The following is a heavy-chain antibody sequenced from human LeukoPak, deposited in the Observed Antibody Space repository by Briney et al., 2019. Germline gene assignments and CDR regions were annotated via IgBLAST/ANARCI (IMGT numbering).Heavy chain of an antibody. CDR1: GGSFSGYY. V-gene: IGHV4-34*01. J-gene: IGHJ6*02. D-gene: IGHD3-3*01. Sequence: MTSETLSLTCAVSGGSFSGYYWTWIRQPPGKGLEWIGEINHSGSANYNPSLKSRVTISLDTSKNQFSLKLSSVTAADTAVYYCARAVGNNNFWSGYYVNYYGMDVWGQGTTVTVSS. CDR2: INHSGSA. CDR3: ARAVGNNNFWSGYYVNYYGMDV.